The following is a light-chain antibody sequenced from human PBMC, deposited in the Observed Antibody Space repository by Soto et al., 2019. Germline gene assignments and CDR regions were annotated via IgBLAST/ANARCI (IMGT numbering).Light chain of an antibody. CDR2: DVS. Sequence: QSALTQPASVSGSPGQSITISCTGTSSDVGGYNYVSWYQQHPGKAPKLMIYDVSNRPSGVSNRFSGSKSGNTASLTISGLQAEDEAAYFCSSYEGSSTLVFGGGTKLTVL. CDR3: SSYEGSSTLV. CDR1: SSDVGGYNY. V-gene: IGLV2-14*03. J-gene: IGLJ2*01.